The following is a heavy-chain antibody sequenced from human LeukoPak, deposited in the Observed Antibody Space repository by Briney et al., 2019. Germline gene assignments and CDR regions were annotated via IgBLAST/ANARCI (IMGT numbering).Heavy chain of an antibody. D-gene: IGHD3-16*01. J-gene: IGHJ5*02. CDR1: GFTFSSYS. CDR3: ARAGGHRSANP. CDR2: ISSSSYI. V-gene: IGHV3-21*01. Sequence: GGSLRLSCAASGFTFSSYSMNWVRQAPGKGLEWVSSISSSSYIYYADSVKGRFTISRDNAKYSLYLQMNSLRAEDTAVYYCARAGGHRSANPWGQGTLVTVSS.